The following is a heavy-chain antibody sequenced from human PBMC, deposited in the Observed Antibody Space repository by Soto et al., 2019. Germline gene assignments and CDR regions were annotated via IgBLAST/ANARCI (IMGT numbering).Heavy chain of an antibody. D-gene: IGHD3-10*01. CDR1: GGSISSYY. CDR2: IYYSGST. V-gene: IGHV4-59*01. CDR3: ARGRGSGSSFYYYGMDV. J-gene: IGHJ6*02. Sequence: TSETLSLTCTVSGGSISSYYWSWIRQPPGEGLEWIGYIYYSGSTNYNPSLKSRVTISVDTSKNQFSLKLSSVTAADTAVYYCARGRGSGSSFYYYGMDVWGQGTTVTVSS.